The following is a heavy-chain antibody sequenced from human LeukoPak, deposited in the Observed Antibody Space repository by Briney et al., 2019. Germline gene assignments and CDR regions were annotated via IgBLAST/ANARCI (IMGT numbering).Heavy chain of an antibody. Sequence: KAGGSLRLSCAASGFTFSDYYMSWIRQAPGKGLEWVSYISSSSSYTNYADSVKGRFTISRDNAKNSLYLQMNSLRAEDTAVYYCAREGTRGYSYSLAFDTWGQGTLVTASS. V-gene: IGHV3-11*06. J-gene: IGHJ5*02. CDR1: GFTFSDYY. CDR3: AREGTRGYSYSLAFDT. D-gene: IGHD5-18*01. CDR2: ISSSSSYT.